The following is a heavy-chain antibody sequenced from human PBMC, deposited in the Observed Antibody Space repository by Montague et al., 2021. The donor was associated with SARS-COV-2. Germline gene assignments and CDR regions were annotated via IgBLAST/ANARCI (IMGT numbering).Heavy chain of an antibody. V-gene: IGHV4-59*08. Sequence: SETLSLTCTVSGGSISSYYWSWIRQPPGKGLEWIGYIFYSGNTNXXPSLKSRVTISIDTSKNQFSLKLRSVTAAVTAVYYCARHPSYSSGWYDWFDPWGQGTLVTVSS. J-gene: IGHJ5*02. CDR2: IFYSGNT. CDR3: ARHPSYSSGWYDWFDP. D-gene: IGHD6-19*01. CDR1: GGSISSYY.